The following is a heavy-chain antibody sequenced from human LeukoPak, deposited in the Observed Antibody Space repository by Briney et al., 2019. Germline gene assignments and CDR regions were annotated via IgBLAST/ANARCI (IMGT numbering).Heavy chain of an antibody. CDR1: GFTFSSYS. D-gene: IGHD4-11*01. CDR2: ISSSSSYI. CDR3: ARDTTTVTYYYYMDV. V-gene: IGHV3-21*01. J-gene: IGHJ6*03. Sequence: GGSLRLSCAASGFTFSSYSMNWVRQAPGKGLEWVSSISSSSSYIYYADSVKGRFTISRDNAKNSLYLQMNSLRAEDTAVYYCARDTTTVTYYYYMDVWGKGTTVTVSS.